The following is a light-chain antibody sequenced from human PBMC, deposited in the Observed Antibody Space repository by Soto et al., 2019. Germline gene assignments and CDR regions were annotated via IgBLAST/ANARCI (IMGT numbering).Light chain of an antibody. V-gene: IGLV1-51*02. CDR2: END. Sequence: QSVLTQPPSVSAAPGQKVTMSCSGGSSIIGNYYVSWHQQLPGTAPKLLIYENDKRPSGIPDRFSGSKSGTSATLGITGLQTGDEADYYCGTWDSSLSIFVFGTGTKLTVL. J-gene: IGLJ1*01. CDR3: GTWDSSLSIFV. CDR1: SSIIGNYY.